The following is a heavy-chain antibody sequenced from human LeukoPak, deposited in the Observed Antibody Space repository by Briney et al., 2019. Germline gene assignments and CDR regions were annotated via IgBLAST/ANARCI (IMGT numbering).Heavy chain of an antibody. CDR2: ISSSGSTI. J-gene: IGHJ5*02. CDR3: ASSSIAAGDWFDP. V-gene: IGHV3-11*04. CDR1: GFTFSDYY. Sequence: GGSLRLSCAASGFTFSDYYMSWIRQAPGKGLEWVSYISSSGSTIYYADSVKGRFTISRDNAKNSLYLQMNSLRAEDTAVYYCASSSIAAGDWFDPWGQGTLVTVSS. D-gene: IGHD6-13*01.